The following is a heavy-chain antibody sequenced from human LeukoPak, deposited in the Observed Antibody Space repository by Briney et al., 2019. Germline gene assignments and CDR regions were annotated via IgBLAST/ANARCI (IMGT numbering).Heavy chain of an antibody. CDR1: GGSISSYY. V-gene: IGHV4-59*08. CDR2: ISDIGSI. D-gene: IGHD2-8*02. CDR3: AGHHPRNTVDF. Sequence: SETLSLTCTVSGGSISSYYWSWFRQPPGKGLEWIAYISDIGSINYNPSLKSRVTISLDTSKNQFSLKLSSVTAADTAVYYCAGHHPRNTVDFWGQGPLVTVSS. J-gene: IGHJ4*02.